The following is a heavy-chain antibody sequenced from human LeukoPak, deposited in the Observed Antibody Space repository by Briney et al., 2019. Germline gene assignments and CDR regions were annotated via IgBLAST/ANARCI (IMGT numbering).Heavy chain of an antibody. Sequence: GRSLRLFCAASGFTFSSYAMNWVRQAPGKGLEWVAVISYDGSNKYYADSVKGRFTISRDNSKNTLYLQMNSLRAEDTAVYYCAELGITMIGGVWGKGTTVTISS. V-gene: IGHV3-30*04. D-gene: IGHD3-10*02. CDR1: GFTFSSYA. CDR3: AELGITMIGGV. J-gene: IGHJ6*04. CDR2: ISYDGSNK.